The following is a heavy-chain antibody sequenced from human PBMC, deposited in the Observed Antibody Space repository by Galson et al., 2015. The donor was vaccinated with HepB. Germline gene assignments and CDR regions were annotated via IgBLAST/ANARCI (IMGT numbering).Heavy chain of an antibody. V-gene: IGHV3-66*01. D-gene: IGHD6-13*01. J-gene: IGHJ3*02. CDR3: ARAPDLSSSWLDAFDI. CDR2: IYSGGST. CDR1: GFTVSSNY. Sequence: SLRLSCAASGFTVSSNYMSWVRQAPGKGLEWVSVIYSGGSTYYADSVKGRFTISRDNSKNTLYLQMNSLRAEDTAVYYCARAPDLSSSWLDAFDIWGQGTMVTVSS.